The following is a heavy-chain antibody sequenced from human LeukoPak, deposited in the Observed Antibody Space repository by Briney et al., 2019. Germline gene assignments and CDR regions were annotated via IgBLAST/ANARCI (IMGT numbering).Heavy chain of an antibody. CDR2: ISYDGNNK. V-gene: IGHV3-30*03. CDR3: ARDSSGWTGVDY. D-gene: IGHD6-19*01. CDR1: GFTFSSYG. Sequence: GGSLRLSCAASGFTFSSYGMHWVRQAPGKGLEWVAIISYDGNNKYYAVSVKGRFTISRDNSKNTLYLQMNSLRAEDTAVYYCARDSSGWTGVDYWGQGTLVTVSS. J-gene: IGHJ4*02.